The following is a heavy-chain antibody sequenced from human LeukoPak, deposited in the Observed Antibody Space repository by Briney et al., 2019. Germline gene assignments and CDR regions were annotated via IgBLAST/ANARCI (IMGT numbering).Heavy chain of an antibody. CDR2: IYWNDDK. D-gene: IGHD3-22*01. V-gene: IGHV2-5*01. J-gene: IGHJ4*02. CDR3: AHLQMPYYYDSSGYSYYFDY. Sequence: SGPTLVNPTQTLTLTFTFSGFSLSTSGVGVGWIRQPPGKALEWLALIYWNDDKRYSPSLKSRLTITKDTSKNQVVLTMTNMDPVDTATYYCAHLQMPYYYDSSGYSYYFDYWGQGTLVTVSS. CDR1: GFSLSTSGVG.